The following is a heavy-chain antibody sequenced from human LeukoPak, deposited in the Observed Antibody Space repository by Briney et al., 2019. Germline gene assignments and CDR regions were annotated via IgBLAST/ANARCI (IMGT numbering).Heavy chain of an antibody. V-gene: IGHV4-59*01. Sequence: PSETLSLTCTVSGGSISSYYWSWIRQPPGKGLEWIGYIYYSVSTNYNPSLKSRVTISVDTSKNQFSLKLSSVTAADTAVYYCARYMTTVTDPRNWFDPWGQGTLVTVSS. J-gene: IGHJ5*02. CDR3: ARYMTTVTDPRNWFDP. CDR1: GGSISSYY. D-gene: IGHD4-17*01. CDR2: IYYSVST.